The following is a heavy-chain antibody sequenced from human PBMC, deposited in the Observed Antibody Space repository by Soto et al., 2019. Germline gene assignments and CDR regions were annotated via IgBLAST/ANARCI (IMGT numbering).Heavy chain of an antibody. CDR3: ASLGDIVVVPAALKNAFDI. D-gene: IGHD2-2*01. J-gene: IGHJ3*02. V-gene: IGHV1-69*02. CDR2: IIPILGIA. CDR1: GGTFSSYT. Sequence: QVQLVQSGAEVKKPGSSVKVSYKASGGTFSSYTISWVRQAPGQGLEWMGRIIPILGIANYAQKFQGRVTITADKSTSTAYMELSSLRSEDTAVYYCASLGDIVVVPAALKNAFDIWGQGTMVTVSS.